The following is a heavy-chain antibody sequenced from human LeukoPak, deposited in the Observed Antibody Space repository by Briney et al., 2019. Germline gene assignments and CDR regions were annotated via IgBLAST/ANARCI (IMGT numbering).Heavy chain of an antibody. V-gene: IGHV3-23*01. J-gene: IGHJ4*02. CDR1: GFTFSSYA. CDR2: ISGSGGST. Sequence: PGGSLRLSCAASGFTFSSYAMSWVRQAPGKGLEWVSAISGSGGSTYYADSVKGRFTISRDNSKNTLYLQMNSLRAEDTAVYYCAKVAYYDILTGYLFDYWGQGTLVTVSS. D-gene: IGHD3-9*01. CDR3: AKVAYYDILTGYLFDY.